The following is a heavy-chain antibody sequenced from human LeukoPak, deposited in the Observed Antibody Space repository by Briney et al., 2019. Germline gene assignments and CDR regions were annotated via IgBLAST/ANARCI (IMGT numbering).Heavy chain of an antibody. V-gene: IGHV4-34*01. CDR2: INHSGST. D-gene: IGHD3-3*01. CDR1: GGSFSGYY. Sequence: SETLSLTCAVYGGSFSGYYWSWIRQPPGKGLEWIGEINHSGSTNYNPSLKSRVTISVDTSKNQFSLKLSSVTAADTAVYYCARGKYYDFWSGYYLLDYWGKGTLVTVSS. J-gene: IGHJ4*02. CDR3: ARGKYYDFWSGYYLLDY.